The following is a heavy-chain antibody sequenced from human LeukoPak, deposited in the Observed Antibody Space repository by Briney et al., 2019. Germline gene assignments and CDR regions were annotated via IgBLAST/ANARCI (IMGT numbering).Heavy chain of an antibody. J-gene: IGHJ4*02. CDR2: VYNSGT. CDR1: GGSIRNFY. V-gene: IGHV4-59*01. Sequence: KPSETLSLTCTVSGGSIRNFYWSWIRQTPGKGLEWIGYVYNSGTNYNPSLKSRVTISMDTSKNQFSLSLNSVTAADTAVYYCARDYGGKFDYWGQGTLVTVSS. CDR3: ARDYGGKFDY. D-gene: IGHD4-23*01.